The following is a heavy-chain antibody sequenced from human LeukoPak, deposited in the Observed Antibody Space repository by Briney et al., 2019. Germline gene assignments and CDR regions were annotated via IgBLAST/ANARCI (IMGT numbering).Heavy chain of an antibody. Sequence: SETLSLTCAVYGGSFSGYYWSWIRQPPGKGLEWIGEINHSGSTNYNPSLKSRVTISVDTSKILFSLRLSSVTAADTAVYYCARDLMTWGQGTLVTVSS. CDR2: INHSGST. CDR1: GGSFSGYY. J-gene: IGHJ4*02. V-gene: IGHV4-34*01. CDR3: ARDLMT.